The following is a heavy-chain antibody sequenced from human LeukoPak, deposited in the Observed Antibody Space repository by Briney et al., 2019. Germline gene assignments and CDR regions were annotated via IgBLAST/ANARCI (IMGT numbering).Heavy chain of an antibody. CDR1: GFTFSSYA. V-gene: IGHV3-30*09. D-gene: IGHD2-21*02. CDR2: ISYDGSNK. Sequence: GGSLRLSCAASGFTFSSYAMHWVRQAPGKGLEWVAVISYDGSNKYYADSVKGRFAISRDNSKNTLYLQMNSLRAEDTAVYYCARLTSTANWGQGTLVTVSS. CDR3: ARLTSTAN. J-gene: IGHJ4*02.